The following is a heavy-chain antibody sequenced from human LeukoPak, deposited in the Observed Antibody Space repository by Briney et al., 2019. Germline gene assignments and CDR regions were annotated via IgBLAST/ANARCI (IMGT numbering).Heavy chain of an antibody. V-gene: IGHV4-61*01. Sequence: SETLSLTCAVSGGSGRSGNYYWSWIRQPPGKGLEWIGYIYYTGSTNYNPSLKSRVTISVDTPKNQFSLKLSSVTAADTAVYYCARNTITMVRGVINWYFDFWGRGTLVTVSS. CDR2: IYYTGST. J-gene: IGHJ2*01. CDR1: GGSGRSGNYY. CDR3: ARNTITMVRGVINWYFDF. D-gene: IGHD3-10*01.